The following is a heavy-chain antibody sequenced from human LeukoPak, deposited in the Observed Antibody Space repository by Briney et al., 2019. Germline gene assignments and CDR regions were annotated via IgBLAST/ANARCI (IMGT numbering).Heavy chain of an antibody. V-gene: IGHV3-48*03. CDR2: ISSSGSTI. CDR1: GFTFSSYE. CDR3: ARVPDSSGYYYFDY. J-gene: IGHJ4*02. Sequence: GGSLRLSCAASGFTFSSYEMNWVRQAPGKGLEWVSYISSSGSTIYYADSVKGRFTISRDNAKNSLYLQMNSLKTEDTAVYYCARVPDSSGYYYFDYWGQGTLVTVSS. D-gene: IGHD3-22*01.